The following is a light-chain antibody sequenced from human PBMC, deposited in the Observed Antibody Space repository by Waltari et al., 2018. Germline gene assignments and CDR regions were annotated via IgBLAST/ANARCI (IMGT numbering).Light chain of an antibody. CDR3: QQYNNWFT. CDR2: AAS. CDR1: QSVSTN. Sequence: EIVMTQSPATLSVSPGASAALSCRASQSVSTNLAWYQQKPCQAPRLLIYAASTRATGIPARFSGSGSGTEFSLNINSLQSEDFAVYYCQQYNNWFTFGGGTKVELK. J-gene: IGKJ4*01. V-gene: IGKV3-15*01.